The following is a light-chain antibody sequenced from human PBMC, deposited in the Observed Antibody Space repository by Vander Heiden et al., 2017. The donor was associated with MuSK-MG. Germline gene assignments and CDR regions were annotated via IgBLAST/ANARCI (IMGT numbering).Light chain of an antibody. CDR3: MQALQTPWT. J-gene: IGKJ1*01. CDR2: LGS. V-gene: IGKV2-28*01. Sequence: DIVMTQSPLSLPVTPGEPASISCRSSQSLLHSNGYNYLDWYLQKPGQSPQLLIYLGSNRASGVPDRFSGSGSGTDFTLKISRVEAEDVGDYYCMQALQTPWTFGQGTKVEIK. CDR1: QSLLHSNGYNY.